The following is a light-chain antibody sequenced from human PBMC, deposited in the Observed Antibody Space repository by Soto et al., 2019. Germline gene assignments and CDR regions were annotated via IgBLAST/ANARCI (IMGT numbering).Light chain of an antibody. CDR3: SSYTSATTYV. CDR1: SSDVGGYNY. J-gene: IGLJ1*01. V-gene: IGLV2-14*01. CDR2: EVS. Sequence: QSALTQPPSASGSPGQSVTISCTGTSSDVGGYNYVSWYQHHPGKAPKLMIHEVSDRPSGISNRFSGSKSGNTASLTISGLQAEDEADYYCSSYTSATTYVFGTGTKVTVL.